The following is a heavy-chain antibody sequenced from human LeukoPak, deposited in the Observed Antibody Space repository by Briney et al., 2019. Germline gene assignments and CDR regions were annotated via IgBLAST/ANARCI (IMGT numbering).Heavy chain of an antibody. Sequence: GRSLRLSCAASGFTFSSYGMHWVRQAPGKGLEWVAVIWYDGSNKYYADSVKGRFTISRDNSKNTLYLQMNSLRAEDTAVYYCARERPYYDSSGYRYYFDYWGQGTLVTVSP. CDR2: IWYDGSNK. D-gene: IGHD3-22*01. CDR3: ARERPYYDSSGYRYYFDY. J-gene: IGHJ4*02. CDR1: GFTFSSYG. V-gene: IGHV3-33*01.